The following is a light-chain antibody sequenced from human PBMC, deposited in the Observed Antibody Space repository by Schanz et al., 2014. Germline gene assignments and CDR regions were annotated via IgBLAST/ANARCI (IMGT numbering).Light chain of an antibody. CDR2: GDI. V-gene: IGLV1-40*01. CDR1: SSNIGSKT. CDR3: QSYDSSLSGSWV. J-gene: IGLJ3*02. Sequence: QSVLTQPPSASGTPGQRVTISCSGGSSNIGSKTVNWYQQLPGMAPKLLIYGDINRPSGVPDRFSGSKSGTSASLAITGLEAADEDDYYCQSYDSSLSGSWVFGGGTKLTVL.